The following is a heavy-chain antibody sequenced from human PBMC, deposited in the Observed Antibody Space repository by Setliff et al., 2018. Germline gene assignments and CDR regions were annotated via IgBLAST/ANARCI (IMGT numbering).Heavy chain of an antibody. V-gene: IGHV4-59*01. J-gene: IGHJ6*03. CDR2: IKYDGTT. CDR1: SGSIINYY. Sequence: PSETLSLTCTVSSGSIINYYWSWIRQPPGRPLEWIGYIKYDGTTDYNPSLDSRVTMSVDTSKNQFSLKLKSVTAADTAMYYCAWGCAAGACYSDYYYYMDVWGKGTTVTVSS. CDR3: AWGCAAGACYSDYYYYMDV. D-gene: IGHD2-15*01.